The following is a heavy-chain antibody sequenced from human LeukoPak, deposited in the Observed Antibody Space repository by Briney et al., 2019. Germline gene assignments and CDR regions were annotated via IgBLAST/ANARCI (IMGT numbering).Heavy chain of an antibody. Sequence: GGSLRLSCAASGFIFSTYAMSWVRQAPGRGLEWVSAISGSSGNIYYADSVKGRFTISRDNSKNTLYLEINNLRAEDTAVYYCAKDTAQWLGRRYFDYWGQGTLVTVSS. D-gene: IGHD6-19*01. CDR3: AKDTAQWLGRRYFDY. J-gene: IGHJ4*02. V-gene: IGHV3-23*01. CDR1: GFIFSTYA. CDR2: ISGSSGNI.